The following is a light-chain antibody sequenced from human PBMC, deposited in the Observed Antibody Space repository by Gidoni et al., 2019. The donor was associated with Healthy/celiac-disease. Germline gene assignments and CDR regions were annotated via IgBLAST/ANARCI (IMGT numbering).Light chain of an antibody. CDR3: QQTNSFPIT. Sequence: DSQMTKSPSSVSASVGDRVTITCRASHGISSWLAWYQQKPGKATKLLIYAASSLQSGLPSMCSSSGAGTDFTLTSSSLHPDDCATYYCQQTNSFPITFGQGTRLEIK. J-gene: IGKJ5*01. CDR2: AAS. V-gene: IGKV1-12*01. CDR1: HGISSW.